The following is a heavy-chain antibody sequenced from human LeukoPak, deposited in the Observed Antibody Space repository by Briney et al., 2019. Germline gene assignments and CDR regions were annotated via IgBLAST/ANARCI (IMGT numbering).Heavy chain of an antibody. Sequence: ASVKVSCKASGGTFSSYAISWVRQAPGQGLEWMGGIIPIFGTANYAQKFQGRVTITTDESTSTAYMELSSLRSEDTAVYYCARGFELTAIPHYFDYWGQGTLVTVSS. CDR3: ARGFELTAIPHYFDY. V-gene: IGHV1-69*05. CDR2: IIPIFGTA. CDR1: GGTFSSYA. J-gene: IGHJ4*02. D-gene: IGHD2-21*02.